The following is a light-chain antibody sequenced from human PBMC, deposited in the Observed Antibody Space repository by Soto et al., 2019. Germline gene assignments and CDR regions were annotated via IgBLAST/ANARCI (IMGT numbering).Light chain of an antibody. Sequence: EIVLTQSPGTLSLSPGERATLSCRASQSVSSSYLAWYQQKPGQAPRLLIYDASSRATGIPDRFSGSGSGTDFTLAISRLEPEDFAVYYCQQYGSSPPYTFGHGTKLEIK. CDR3: QQYGSSPPYT. J-gene: IGKJ2*01. CDR2: DAS. CDR1: QSVSSSY. V-gene: IGKV3-20*01.